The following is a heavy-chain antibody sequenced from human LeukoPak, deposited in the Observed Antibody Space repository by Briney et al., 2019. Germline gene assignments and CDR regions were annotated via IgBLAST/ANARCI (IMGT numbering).Heavy chain of an antibody. CDR2: IIPIFGTA. D-gene: IGHD5-24*01. J-gene: IGHJ3*02. CDR3: ARDLGRDGYNGAFDT. V-gene: IGHV1-69*13. Sequence: SVKVSCKASGGTFISYAISWVRQAPGQGLEWMGGIIPIFGTANYAQKFQGRVTITADESTSTAYMELSSLRSEDTAVYYCARDLGRDGYNGAFDTWGQGTMVTVSS. CDR1: GGTFISYA.